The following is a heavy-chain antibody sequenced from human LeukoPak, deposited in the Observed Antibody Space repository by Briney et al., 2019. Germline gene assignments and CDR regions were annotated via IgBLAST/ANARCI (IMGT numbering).Heavy chain of an antibody. Sequence: ASVKVSCKASAGTFSSYAISWVRQAHGQGLEWMGGIIPIFGTANYAQKFQGRVTITADESTSTAYMELSSLRSEDTAVYYCARVPYPSHDGYPAPLDYWGQGTLVTVSS. J-gene: IGHJ4*02. CDR1: AGTFSSYA. CDR3: ARVPYPSHDGYPAPLDY. CDR2: IIPIFGTA. D-gene: IGHD3-22*01. V-gene: IGHV1-69*13.